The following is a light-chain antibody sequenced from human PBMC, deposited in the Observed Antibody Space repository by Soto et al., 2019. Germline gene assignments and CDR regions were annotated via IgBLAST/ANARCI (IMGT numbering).Light chain of an antibody. J-gene: IGKJ4*01. Sequence: DILMTQSPSSLSASLGDRVTITCRASQGIGVYLAWFQQRPGNVPKLLIYAASTLQSGVPSRFSGSGSGTDFTLTISSLQPEDVATYYCQKYNSSPLTFGGGTKVEIK. V-gene: IGKV1-27*01. CDR3: QKYNSSPLT. CDR1: QGIGVY. CDR2: AAS.